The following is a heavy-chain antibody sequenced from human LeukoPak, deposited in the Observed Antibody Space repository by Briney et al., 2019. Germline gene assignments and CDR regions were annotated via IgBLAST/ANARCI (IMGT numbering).Heavy chain of an antibody. CDR1: GFTFSSYS. V-gene: IGHV3-48*01. D-gene: IGHD3-3*01. CDR3: ARDSITIFGVVNPFDY. Sequence: GGSLRLSCAASGFTFSSYSMNWVRQAPGKGREWVSYISSSSSTIDYADSVKDRFTISRDNAKNSLYLQMNSLRAEDTAVYYCARDSITIFGVVNPFDYWGQGTLVTVSS. J-gene: IGHJ4*02. CDR2: ISSSSSTI.